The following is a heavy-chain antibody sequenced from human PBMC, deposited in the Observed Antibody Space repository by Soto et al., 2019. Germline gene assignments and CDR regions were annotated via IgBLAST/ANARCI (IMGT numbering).Heavy chain of an antibody. CDR3: ARGGSGYDFWSGYYGGLFDY. Sequence: PGGSLRLSCAASGFTFSSYSMNWVRQAPGKGLEWVSSISSSSSTIYYADSVKGRFTISRDNAKNSLYLQMNSLRDEDTAVYYCARGGSGYDFWSGYYGGLFDYWGQGTLVTVSS. CDR1: GFTFSSYS. V-gene: IGHV3-48*02. D-gene: IGHD3-3*01. CDR2: ISSSSSTI. J-gene: IGHJ4*02.